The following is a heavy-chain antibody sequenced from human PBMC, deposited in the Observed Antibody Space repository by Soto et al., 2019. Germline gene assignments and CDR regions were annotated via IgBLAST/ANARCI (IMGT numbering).Heavy chain of an antibody. CDR3: ARVLRRAIFGVVNPGMDV. V-gene: IGHV1-3*01. CDR2: INAGNGNT. D-gene: IGHD3-3*01. CDR1: GYTFTSYA. J-gene: IGHJ6*02. Sequence: ASVKVSCKASGYTFTSYAMHWVRQAPGQRLEWMGWINAGNGNTKYSQKFQGRVTITRDTSASTAYMELSSLRSEDTAVYYCARVLRRAIFGVVNPGMDVWGQGTTVTVSS.